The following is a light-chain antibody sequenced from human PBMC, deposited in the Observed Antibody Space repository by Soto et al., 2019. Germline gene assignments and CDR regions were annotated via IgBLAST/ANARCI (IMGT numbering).Light chain of an antibody. CDR3: CSYADSYTFVV. Sequence: QSVLTQPRSVSGSPGPSGTISCTGTSSDVGGYNYVSWYQQHPGKAPKFMIYDVSKRPSGVPDRFSGSKSGNTASLTISGLQAEDEADYYCCSYADSYTFVVFGGGTKLTVL. CDR2: DVS. CDR1: SSDVGGYNY. J-gene: IGLJ2*01. V-gene: IGLV2-11*01.